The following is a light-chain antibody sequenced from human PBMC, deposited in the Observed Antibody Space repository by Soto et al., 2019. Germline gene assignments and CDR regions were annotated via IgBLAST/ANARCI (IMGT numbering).Light chain of an antibody. CDR3: SSCTSSTTLV. Sequence: QSALTQPASVSGSPGQSITISCSGSSSDSGGYKYVSWYQQHPGEAPRLLIYEVSNRPSGISSRFSGSKSGNTASLTIFGLQAEDEADYYCSSCTSSTTLVFGTGTQLTVL. V-gene: IGLV2-14*01. J-gene: IGLJ1*01. CDR1: SSDSGGYKY. CDR2: EVS.